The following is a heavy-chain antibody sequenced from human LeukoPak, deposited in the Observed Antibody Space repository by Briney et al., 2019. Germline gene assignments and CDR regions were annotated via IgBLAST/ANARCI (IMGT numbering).Heavy chain of an antibody. CDR3: ARSDYYDSSGYYPSSHYYYYYMDV. Sequence: WAPVKVSCKASGYTFTSYGISWVRQAPGQGLEWMGWISAYNGNTNYAQKLQGRVTMTTDASTSTAYMELRSLRSDDTAVYYCARSDYYDSSGYYPSSHYYYYYMDVWGKGTTVTVSS. D-gene: IGHD3-22*01. J-gene: IGHJ6*03. CDR1: GYTFTSYG. V-gene: IGHV1-18*01. CDR2: ISAYNGNT.